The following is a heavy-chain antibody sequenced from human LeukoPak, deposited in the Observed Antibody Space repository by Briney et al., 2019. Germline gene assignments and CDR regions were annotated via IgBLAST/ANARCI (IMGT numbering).Heavy chain of an antibody. V-gene: IGHV1-69*13. CDR3: ARDLKSLAAAGFAYNWFDP. D-gene: IGHD6-13*01. J-gene: IGHJ5*02. Sequence: SVKVSCKASGGTFISYAISWVRQAPGQGVEWMGGIIPIFGTANYAQKFQGRVTITADESTSTAYMELSSLRSEDTAVYYCARDLKSLAAAGFAYNWFDPWGQGTLVTVSS. CDR2: IIPIFGTA. CDR1: GGTFISYA.